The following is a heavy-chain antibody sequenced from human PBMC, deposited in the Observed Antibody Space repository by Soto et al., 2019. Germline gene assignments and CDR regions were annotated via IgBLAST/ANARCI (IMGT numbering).Heavy chain of an antibody. CDR2: ISGSGGST. D-gene: IGHD6-13*01. Sequence: EVQLLESGAGLVQPGGSLRLSCAASGFTFSSYARSWVRQAPGKGLEWVSAISGSGGSTYYADSVKGRFTISRDNSKNTLYLQMNSLRAEDTAVYYCAKENGYSSSWFEFDYWGQGTLVTVSS. CDR3: AKENGYSSSWFEFDY. V-gene: IGHV3-23*01. J-gene: IGHJ4*02. CDR1: GFTFSSYA.